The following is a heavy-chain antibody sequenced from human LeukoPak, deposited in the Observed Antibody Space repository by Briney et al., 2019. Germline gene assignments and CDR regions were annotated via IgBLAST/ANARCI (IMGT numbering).Heavy chain of an antibody. CDR1: GGSISSYY. Sequence: SETLSLTCTVSGGSISSYYWSWIRQPPGKGLEWIGYIYYSGSTNYNPSLKSRVTISVDTSKNQFSLKLSSVTAADTAVYYCARTRYYYGSGSSLDYWGQGTLVTVSS. CDR3: ARTRYYYGSGSSLDY. CDR2: IYYSGST. V-gene: IGHV4-59*01. J-gene: IGHJ4*02. D-gene: IGHD3-10*01.